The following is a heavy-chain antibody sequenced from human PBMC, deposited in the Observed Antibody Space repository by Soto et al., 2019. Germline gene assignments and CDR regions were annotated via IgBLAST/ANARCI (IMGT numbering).Heavy chain of an antibody. CDR3: ARGEWERLPIPQAFDY. CDR2: INAGNGNT. CDR1: GYTFTSYA. D-gene: IGHD1-26*01. V-gene: IGHV1-3*01. J-gene: IGHJ4*02. Sequence: ASVKVSCKASGYTFTSYAMHWVRQAPGQRLEWMGWINAGNGNTKYSQKFQGRVTITRDTSASTAYMELSSLRSEDTAVYYCARGEWERLPIPQAFDYWGQGTLVTVSS.